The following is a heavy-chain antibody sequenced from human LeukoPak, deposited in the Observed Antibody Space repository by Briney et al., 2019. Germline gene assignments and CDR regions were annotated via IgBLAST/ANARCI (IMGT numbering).Heavy chain of an antibody. V-gene: IGHV1-2*02. J-gene: IGHJ3*02. Sequence: GASVKVSCKASGYTFTGYYMHWVRQAPGQGLEWMGWINPNSGGTNYAQKFQGRVTMTRDTSISTAYVELSRLRSDDTAVCYCARDTWQLVPDAFDIWGQGTMVTVSS. CDR1: GYTFTGYY. CDR3: ARDTWQLVPDAFDI. D-gene: IGHD6-6*01. CDR2: INPNSGGT.